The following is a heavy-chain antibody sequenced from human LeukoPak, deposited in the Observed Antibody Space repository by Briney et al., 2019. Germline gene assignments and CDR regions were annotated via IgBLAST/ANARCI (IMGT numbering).Heavy chain of an antibody. J-gene: IGHJ5*02. Sequence: SQTLSLTCAVSGGSISSGGYSWSWIGQPPGKGLEWIGYIYHSGSTYYNPSLKSRVTISVDRSKNQFSLKLSSVTAADTAVYYCARFNDRTNGVWFDPWGQGTLVTVSS. V-gene: IGHV4-30-2*01. CDR3: ARFNDRTNGVWFDP. CDR2: IYHSGST. D-gene: IGHD2-8*01. CDR1: GGSISSGGYS.